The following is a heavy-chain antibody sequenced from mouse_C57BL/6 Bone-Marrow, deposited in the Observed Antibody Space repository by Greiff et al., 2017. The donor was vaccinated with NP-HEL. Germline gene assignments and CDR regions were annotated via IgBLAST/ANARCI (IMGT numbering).Heavy chain of an antibody. V-gene: IGHV1-69*01. CDR1: GYTFTSYW. D-gene: IGHD3-2*02. Sequence: VQLQQPGAELVMPGASVKLSCKASGYTFTSYWMHWVKQRPGQGLEWIGEIDPSDSYTNYNQKFKGKSTLTVDKSSSTAYMQLSSLTSEDSAVYYCALDSSGYPFAYWGQGTLVTVSA. CDR2: IDPSDSYT. J-gene: IGHJ3*01. CDR3: ALDSSGYPFAY.